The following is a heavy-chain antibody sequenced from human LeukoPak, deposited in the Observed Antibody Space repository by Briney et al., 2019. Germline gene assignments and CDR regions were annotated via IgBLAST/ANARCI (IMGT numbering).Heavy chain of an antibody. CDR3: AKFSSSYFDD. Sequence: SETLSLTCTVSGGSISSSSYYWGWIRQPPGKGLEWIGSIYYSGSTYYNPSLKSRVTISVDTSKNQFSLKLSSVTAADTAIYYCAKFSSSYFDDWGQGTLVTVSS. D-gene: IGHD6-13*01. CDR1: GGSISSSSYY. J-gene: IGHJ4*02. CDR2: IYYSGST. V-gene: IGHV4-39*01.